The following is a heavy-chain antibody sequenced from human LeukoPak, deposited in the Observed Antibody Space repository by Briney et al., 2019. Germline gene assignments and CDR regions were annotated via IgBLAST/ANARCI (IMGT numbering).Heavy chain of an antibody. Sequence: SETLSLTCAVYGGSFSGYYWSWIRQPPGKGLEWIGEINHSGSTNYNPSLKSRVTISVDTSKNQFSLKLSSVTAADTAVYYCARVMNHYYYYGMDVWGQGTTVTVSS. D-gene: IGHD1-14*01. CDR2: INHSGST. CDR1: GGSFSGYY. V-gene: IGHV4-34*01. J-gene: IGHJ6*02. CDR3: ARVMNHYYYYGMDV.